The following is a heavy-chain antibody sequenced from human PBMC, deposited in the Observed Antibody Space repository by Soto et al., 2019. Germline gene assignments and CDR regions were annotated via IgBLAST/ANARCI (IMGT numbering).Heavy chain of an antibody. Sequence: SETLSLTCTVSDASVWSDSYFWTWIRQPPGKGLEWIAYISHTGDTNYNPSLKSRVTISIDTSRDQFSLTVTSVTAADTAVYFCARIVVGVTVDLWGQGSLVTVSS. CDR3: ARIVVGVTVDL. J-gene: IGHJ4*02. D-gene: IGHD1-26*01. CDR1: DASVWSDSYF. V-gene: IGHV4-61*01. CDR2: ISHTGDT.